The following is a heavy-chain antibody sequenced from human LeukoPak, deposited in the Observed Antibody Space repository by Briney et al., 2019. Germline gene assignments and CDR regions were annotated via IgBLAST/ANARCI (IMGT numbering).Heavy chain of an antibody. CDR2: ISYDGSNK. Sequence: PGGSLRLSCAASGFTFSSYGMHWVRQAPGKGLEWVAVISYDGSNKYYADSVKGRFTISRDNSKNTLYLQMNSLRAEDTAVYYCAKDLEVGDSSGYYYYYYGMDVWGQGTTVTVSS. J-gene: IGHJ6*02. D-gene: IGHD3-22*01. CDR3: AKDLEVGDSSGYYYYYYGMDV. CDR1: GFTFSSYG. V-gene: IGHV3-30*18.